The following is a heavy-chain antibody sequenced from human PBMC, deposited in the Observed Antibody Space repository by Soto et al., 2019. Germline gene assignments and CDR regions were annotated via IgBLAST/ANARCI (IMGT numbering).Heavy chain of an antibody. CDR3: ARVATPPIIDY. J-gene: IGHJ4*02. CDR2: ISAYNGNT. CDR1: GYTFTSYG. Sequence: ASVKVSCKASGYTFTSYGISWVRQAPGQGLEWMGWISAYNGNTNYEQKHQGRVTMTTDTSTSTANMEMRSLRSDDTAVYYCARVATPPIIDYWGQGTLVTVSS. V-gene: IGHV1-18*01.